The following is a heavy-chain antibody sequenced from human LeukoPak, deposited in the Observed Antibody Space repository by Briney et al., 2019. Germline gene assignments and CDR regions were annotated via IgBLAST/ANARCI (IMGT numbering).Heavy chain of an antibody. J-gene: IGHJ4*02. CDR3: AKGRLSLLWFGELF. CDR1: GFTFSSYA. CDR2: ISGSGGST. Sequence: GGSLRLSCAASGFTFSSYAMSWVRQAPGKGLEWVSAISGSGGSTYYADSVKGRFTISRDNSKNTLYPQMSSLRAEDTAVYYCAKGRLSLLWFGELFWGQGTLVTVSS. V-gene: IGHV3-23*01. D-gene: IGHD3-10*01.